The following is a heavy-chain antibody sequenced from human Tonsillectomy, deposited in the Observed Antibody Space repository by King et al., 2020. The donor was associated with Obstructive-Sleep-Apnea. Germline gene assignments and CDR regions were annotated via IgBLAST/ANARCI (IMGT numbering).Heavy chain of an antibody. D-gene: IGHD3-16*01. CDR1: GFTFRSYA. Sequence: VQLVESGGGVVQPGRSLRLSCAASGFTFRSYAMHWVRQAPGKGLEWVAVISYDGSHKYYADSVKGRFTISRDNSKNTLYLQMNSLRAEDTAVYYCARDRMITFGGGGMDVWGQGTTVTVSS. CDR3: ARDRMITFGGGGMDV. V-gene: IGHV3-30*04. CDR2: ISYDGSHK. J-gene: IGHJ6*02.